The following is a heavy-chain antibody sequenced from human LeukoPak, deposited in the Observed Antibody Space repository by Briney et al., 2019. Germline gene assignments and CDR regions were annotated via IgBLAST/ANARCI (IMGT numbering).Heavy chain of an antibody. D-gene: IGHD3-10*01. CDR3: ARDGRRNLWFGRGLLHWFDP. V-gene: IGHV4-30-4*01. J-gene: IGHJ5*02. CDR1: GGSISSGDYY. Sequence: SQTLSLTCTVSGGSISSGDYYWSWIRQPPGKGLEWIGYIYCSGSTYYNPSLKSRVTISVDTSKNQFSLKLSSVTAADTAVYYCARDGRRNLWFGRGLLHWFDPWGQGTLVTVSS. CDR2: IYCSGST.